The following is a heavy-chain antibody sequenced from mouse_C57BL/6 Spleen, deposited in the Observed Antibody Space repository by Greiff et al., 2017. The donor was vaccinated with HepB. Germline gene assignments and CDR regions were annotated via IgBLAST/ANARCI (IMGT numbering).Heavy chain of an antibody. D-gene: IGHD2-4*01. CDR3: ARSAYDYDGGFAY. Sequence: QVQLQQPGAELVRPGSSVKLSCKASGYTFTSYWMHWVKQRPIQGLEWIGNIDPSDSETHYNQKFKDKATLTVDKSSSTAYMQLSSLTSEDSAVYYCARSAYDYDGGFAYWGQGTLVTVSA. CDR1: GYTFTSYW. V-gene: IGHV1-52*01. CDR2: IDPSDSET. J-gene: IGHJ3*01.